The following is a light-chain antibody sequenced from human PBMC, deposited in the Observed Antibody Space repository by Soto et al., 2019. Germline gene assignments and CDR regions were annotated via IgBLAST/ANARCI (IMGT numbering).Light chain of an antibody. CDR3: QQRSSWPLT. CDR2: DAS. Sequence: EIVLTQSPATLSLSPGERATLSCRASQSVSSNLAWYQQKPGQAPRLLIYDASNRATAIPARFSGNGSGTDFTLTTSSLEPEDFAVYYCQQRSSWPLTFGGGTKVEIK. V-gene: IGKV3-11*01. J-gene: IGKJ4*01. CDR1: QSVSSN.